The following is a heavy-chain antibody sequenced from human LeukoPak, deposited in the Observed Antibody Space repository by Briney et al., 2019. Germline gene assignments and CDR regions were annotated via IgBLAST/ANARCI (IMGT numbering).Heavy chain of an antibody. Sequence: PSETLSLTCAVYGGSFSGYYWSWIRQPPGKGLEWIGEINHSGSTNYNPSLESRVTISVDTSKNQFSLKLSSVTAADTAVYYCARGGPYDYVWGSYRTNWFDPWGQGTLVTVSS. CDR1: GGSFSGYY. CDR3: ARGGPYDYVWGSYRTNWFDP. V-gene: IGHV4-34*01. D-gene: IGHD3-16*02. CDR2: INHSGST. J-gene: IGHJ5*02.